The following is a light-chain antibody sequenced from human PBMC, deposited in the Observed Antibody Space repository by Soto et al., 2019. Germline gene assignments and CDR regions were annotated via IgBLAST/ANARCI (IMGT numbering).Light chain of an antibody. V-gene: IGKV1-27*01. J-gene: IGKJ5*01. Sequence: DVQVTQSPASLSASVGDRVNISCRTSRGIYNYLAWYQQKSGQIPKLLINAASSLQSGVPSPFSGSGSGTDFTLSISSLQPEDVATYYCQKYDSAPRTFGQGTRLEIK. CDR2: AAS. CDR3: QKYDSAPRT. CDR1: RGIYNY.